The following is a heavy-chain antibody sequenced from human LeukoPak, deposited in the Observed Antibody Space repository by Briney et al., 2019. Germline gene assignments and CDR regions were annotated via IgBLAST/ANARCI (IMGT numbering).Heavy chain of an antibody. CDR2: INPSGGST. CDR1: GYTFTSYY. CDR3: ARAPSDYDILTGYSPRFDY. Sequence: ASVKVSCKASGYTFTSYYMYWVRQAPGQGLEWMGIINPSGGSTSYAQKFQGRVTMTRDMSTSTAYMELSSLRSEDTAVYYCARAPSDYDILTGYSPRFDYWGQGTLVTVSS. V-gene: IGHV1-46*01. D-gene: IGHD3-9*01. J-gene: IGHJ4*02.